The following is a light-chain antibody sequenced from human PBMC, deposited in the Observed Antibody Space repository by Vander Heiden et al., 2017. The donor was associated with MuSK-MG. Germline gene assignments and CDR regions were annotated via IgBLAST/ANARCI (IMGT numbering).Light chain of an antibody. CDR2: KAS. J-gene: IGKJ1*01. Sequence: DIQMTQSPSTLSASVGDRVTITCRASQSISNWLAWYQQKPGKAPKLLIYKASTLETGVLSRFSGSGSGTEFSLTITSLQPDDFATYHCQQYSNYWTFGQGTRVEIK. CDR1: QSISNW. CDR3: QQYSNYWT. V-gene: IGKV1-5*03.